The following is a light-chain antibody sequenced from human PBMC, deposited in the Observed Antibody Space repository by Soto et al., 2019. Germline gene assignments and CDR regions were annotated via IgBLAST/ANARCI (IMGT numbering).Light chain of an antibody. CDR2: WAS. J-gene: IGKJ4*01. CDR1: QSVLYSSNNKNY. Sequence: DIVMTQSPDSLGVSLGERATINCKSSQSVLYSSNNKNYLAWYQQKPGQPPKLLIYWASTRDSGVPDRCSGSGSGTDFTLTISSLQAGDVAVYYCQQYSSTLTFGGWTKV. CDR3: QQYSSTLT. V-gene: IGKV4-1*01.